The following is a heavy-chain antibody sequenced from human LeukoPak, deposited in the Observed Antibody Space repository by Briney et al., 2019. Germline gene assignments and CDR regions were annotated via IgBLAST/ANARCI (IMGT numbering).Heavy chain of an antibody. CDR2: IRSKANSYAT. D-gene: IGHD3-10*01. CDR3: TRDNGRITMVRGVTYYYYYGMDV. Sequence: GGSLRLSCAASGFTFSGSAMHWVLQASGKGLEWVGRIRSKANSYATAYAASVKGRFTISRDDSKNTAYLQMNSLKTEDTAVYYCTRDNGRITMVRGVTYYYYYGMDVWGKGTTVTVSS. J-gene: IGHJ6*04. CDR1: GFTFSGSA. V-gene: IGHV3-73*01.